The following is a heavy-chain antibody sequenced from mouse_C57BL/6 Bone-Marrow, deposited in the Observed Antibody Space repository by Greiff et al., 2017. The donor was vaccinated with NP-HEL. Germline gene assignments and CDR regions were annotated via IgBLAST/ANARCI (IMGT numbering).Heavy chain of an antibody. D-gene: IGHD2-2*01. CDR3: ARDGYPWLYYFDY. CDR1: GYTFTSYD. V-gene: IGHV1-85*01. J-gene: IGHJ2*01. CDR2: VSPRDGST. Sequence: QVQLQQSGPELVKPGASVKLSCKASGYTFTSYDINWVKQRPGQGLEWIGWVSPRDGSTTYHVQFKGKATLTVDTSSRTAYMELHSLTSEDSAVYFCARDGYPWLYYFDYWGQGTTLTVSS.